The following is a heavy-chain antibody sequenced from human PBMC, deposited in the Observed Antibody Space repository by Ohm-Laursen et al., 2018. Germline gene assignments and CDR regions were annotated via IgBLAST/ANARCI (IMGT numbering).Heavy chain of an antibody. D-gene: IGHD1-26*01. J-gene: IGHJ4*02. CDR1: GYTFTGYY. V-gene: IGHV1-58*02. CDR3: AAISVVGATTRGDLEY. Sequence: GASVKVSCKASGYTFTGYYMHWVRQAPGQRLEWIGWIVVGSGNTNYAQKFQERVTITRDMSTSTAYMELSSLRSEDTAVYYCAAISVVGATTRGDLEYWGQGTLVTVSS. CDR2: IVVGSGNT.